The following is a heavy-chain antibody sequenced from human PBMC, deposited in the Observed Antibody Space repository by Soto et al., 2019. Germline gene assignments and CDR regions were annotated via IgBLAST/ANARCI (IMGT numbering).Heavy chain of an antibody. CDR1: GGSISSYY. CDR2: IYYSGST. V-gene: IGHV4-59*01. D-gene: IGHD1-26*01. Sequence: QVQLQEAGPGLVKPSETLSLTCTVSGGSISSYYWSWIRQPPGKGLEWIGYIYYSGSTNYNPSLTRRVTISVDTSKNQFSLKLSSVTAADTAVYYCARRWGYYFEYWGQGTLVTVSS. CDR3: ARRWGYYFEY. J-gene: IGHJ4*02.